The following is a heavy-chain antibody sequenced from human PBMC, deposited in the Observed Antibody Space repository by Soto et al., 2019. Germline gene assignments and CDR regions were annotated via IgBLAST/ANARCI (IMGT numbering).Heavy chain of an antibody. CDR3: AKEVRRGYQLLPSHYYYYYMDV. J-gene: IGHJ6*03. D-gene: IGHD2-2*01. Sequence: GGSLRLSCAASGFTFSSYAMSWVRQAPGKGLEWVSAISGSGGSTYYADSVKGRFTISRDNSKNTLYLQMNSLRAEDTAVYYCAKEVRRGYQLLPSHYYYYYMDVWGKGTTVTVSS. CDR1: GFTFSSYA. CDR2: ISGSGGST. V-gene: IGHV3-23*01.